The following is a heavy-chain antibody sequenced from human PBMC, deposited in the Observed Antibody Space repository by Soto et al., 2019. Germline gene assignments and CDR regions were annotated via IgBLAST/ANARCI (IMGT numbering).Heavy chain of an antibody. Sequence: GGSLRLSCAASGFTFSNAWMNWVRQAPGKGLEWVGRIKSKTDGGTTDYAAPVKGRFTISRDDSKNTLYLQMNSLKTEDTAVYYCTTQTTVTMDYYYYYGMDVWGQGTTVTVSS. CDR1: GFTFSNAW. D-gene: IGHD4-17*01. CDR2: IKSKTDGGTT. V-gene: IGHV3-15*07. J-gene: IGHJ6*02. CDR3: TTQTTVTMDYYYYYGMDV.